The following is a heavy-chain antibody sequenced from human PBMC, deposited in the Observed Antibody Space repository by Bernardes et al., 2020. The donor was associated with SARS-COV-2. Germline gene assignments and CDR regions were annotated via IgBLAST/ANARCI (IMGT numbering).Heavy chain of an antibody. D-gene: IGHD6-19*01. V-gene: IGHV4-31*03. Sequence: SETLSLTCTVSGGSISSGGYYWSWIRPHPGKGLEWNGYIYYSGSTYYNPSLKSRVTISADTSKNQFSLKPSTVTAADTAVYYCARDQLKQWVVGWGFYCGMDGWGLGATVTASS. CDR1: GGSISSGGYY. CDR2: IYYSGST. CDR3: ARDQLKQWVVGWGFYCGMDG. J-gene: IGHJ6*02.